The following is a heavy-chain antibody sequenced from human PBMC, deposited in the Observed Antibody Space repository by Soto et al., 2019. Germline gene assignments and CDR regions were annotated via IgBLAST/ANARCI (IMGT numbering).Heavy chain of an antibody. CDR2: INHSGST. CDR3: ARGLPTAVRYYFDY. J-gene: IGHJ4*02. CDR1: GGSFSGYY. D-gene: IGHD4-4*01. V-gene: IGHV4-34*01. Sequence: SETLSLTCAVYGGSFSGYYWSWIRQPPGKGLEWIGEINHSGSTNYNPSLKSRVTISVDTSKNQFSLKLSSVTAADTAVYYCARGLPTAVRYYFDYWGQGTLVTVSS.